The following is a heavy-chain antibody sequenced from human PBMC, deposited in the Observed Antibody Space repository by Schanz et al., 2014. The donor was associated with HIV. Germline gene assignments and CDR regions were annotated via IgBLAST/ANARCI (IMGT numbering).Heavy chain of an antibody. CDR1: GGTFSSHA. J-gene: IGHJ4*02. D-gene: IGHD2-8*01. Sequence: QVQLVQSGAEVKKPGSSVKVSCKASGGTFSSHAISWVRQAPGQGLEWMGGMNPRSGNTGYAQKFQGRVTLTRNTSLTTAYMELSSLTSDDTAVYYCTRGARDCSNGVCGGTYFDYWGQGTLVTVSS. CDR3: TRGARDCSNGVCGGTYFDY. CDR2: MNPRSGNT. V-gene: IGHV1-8*01.